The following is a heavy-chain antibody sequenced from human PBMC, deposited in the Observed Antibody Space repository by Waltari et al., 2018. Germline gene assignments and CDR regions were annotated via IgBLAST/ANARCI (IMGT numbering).Heavy chain of an antibody. Sequence: QLQLQESGPGLVKPSETLSLSCFVSGASVSSYSWAWIRQSPGKGLEGIGTMHTNGNTYYNPSLNSRVSISVDMSKNQFSRKLSSLTAADTAVYYCARLPTGYPNWVDPWGQGTLVTVSS. J-gene: IGHJ5*02. D-gene: IGHD6-13*01. CDR1: GASVSSYS. CDR3: ARLPTGYPNWVDP. CDR2: MHTNGNT. V-gene: IGHV4-39*01.